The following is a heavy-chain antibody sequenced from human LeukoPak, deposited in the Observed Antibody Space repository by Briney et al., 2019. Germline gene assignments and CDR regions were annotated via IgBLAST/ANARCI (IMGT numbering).Heavy chain of an antibody. V-gene: IGHV3-30-3*01. CDR3: AKDREDIVVVPAAPIGY. CDR2: ISYDGSNK. J-gene: IGHJ4*02. D-gene: IGHD2-2*01. CDR1: GFTFSSYA. Sequence: GRSLRLSCAASGFTFSSYAMHWVRQAPGKGLEWVAVISYDGSNKYYADSVKGRFTISRDNSKNTLYLQMNSLRAEDTAVYYCAKDREDIVVVPAAPIGYWGQGTLVTVSS.